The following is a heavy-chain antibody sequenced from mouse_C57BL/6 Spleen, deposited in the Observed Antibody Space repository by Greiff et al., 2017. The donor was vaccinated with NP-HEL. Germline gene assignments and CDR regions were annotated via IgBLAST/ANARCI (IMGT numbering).Heavy chain of an antibody. CDR2: IRLKSDNYAT. J-gene: IGHJ1*03. Sequence: EVKLMESGGGLVQPGGSMKLSCVASGFTFSNYWMNWVRQSPEKGLEWVAQIRLKSDNYATHYAESVKGRFTISRDDSKSSVYLQMNNLRAEDTGIYYCTGGLYYGYTNWYFDVWGTGTTVTVSS. V-gene: IGHV6-3*01. D-gene: IGHD2-2*01. CDR1: GFTFSNYW. CDR3: TGGLYYGYTNWYFDV.